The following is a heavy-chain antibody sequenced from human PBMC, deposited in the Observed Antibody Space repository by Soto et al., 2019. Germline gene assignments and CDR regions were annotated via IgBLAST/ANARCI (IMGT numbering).Heavy chain of an antibody. Sequence: ASVKVSCKASGGTFSSYAVSWVRQAPGQGLEWMGGIIPIFGTANYAQKFQGRVTITADESTSTAYMELSSLRSEDTAVYYCARDSGYSSSRYYYYGMDVWGQGTTVTV. CDR2: IIPIFGTA. CDR3: ARDSGYSSSRYYYYGMDV. D-gene: IGHD6-13*01. V-gene: IGHV1-69*13. CDR1: GGTFSSYA. J-gene: IGHJ6*02.